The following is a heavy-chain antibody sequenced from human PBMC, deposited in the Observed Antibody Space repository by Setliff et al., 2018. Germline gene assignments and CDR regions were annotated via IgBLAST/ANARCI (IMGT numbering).Heavy chain of an antibody. J-gene: IGHJ5*02. V-gene: IGHV3-7*01. CDR2: INQGGSDQ. CDR3: TRDVYDFRTGEAGP. CDR1: GFTFSSLW. Sequence: GGSLRLSCSASGFTFSSLWMAWVRQAPGKGLEWVANINQGGSDQFYADSVKGRFTISRDNAKNSLYLQMNSLRAEDTAVYYCTRDVYDFRTGEAGPWGQGARVTVSS. D-gene: IGHD3-3*01.